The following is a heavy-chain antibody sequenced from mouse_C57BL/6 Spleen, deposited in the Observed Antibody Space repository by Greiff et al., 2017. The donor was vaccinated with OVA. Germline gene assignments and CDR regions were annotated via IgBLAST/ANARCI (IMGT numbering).Heavy chain of an antibody. CDR1: GYAFSSYW. D-gene: IGHD1-1*01. J-gene: IGHJ2*01. CDR3: ARGDYGSSLDY. V-gene: IGHV1-80*01. CDR2: IYPGDGDT. Sequence: VQLQQSGAELVKPGASVKISCKASGYAFSSYWMNWVKQRPGKGLEWIGQIYPGDGDTNYNGKFKGKATLTADKSSSTAYMQLSRLTSEDSAVYFCARGDYGSSLDYWGQGTTLTVSS.